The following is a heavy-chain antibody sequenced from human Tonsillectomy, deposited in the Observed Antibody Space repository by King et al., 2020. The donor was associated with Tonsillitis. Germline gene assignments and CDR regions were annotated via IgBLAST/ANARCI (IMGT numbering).Heavy chain of an antibody. Sequence: VQLVESGGGLVQPGGSLRLSCAASGFTVSSNYMSWVRQAPGKGLEWLSVIYTGGDTHYADSVKGRFTISSDNSKNTLYLQMNSLRAEDTAVYYCARISIAAFDSWDQGTLVTVSS. CDR2: IYTGGDT. CDR1: GFTVSSNY. J-gene: IGHJ4*02. V-gene: IGHV3-66*01. CDR3: ARISIAAFDS. D-gene: IGHD6-25*01.